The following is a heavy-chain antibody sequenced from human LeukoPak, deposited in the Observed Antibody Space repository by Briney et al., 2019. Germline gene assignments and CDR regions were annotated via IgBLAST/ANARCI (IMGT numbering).Heavy chain of an antibody. CDR2: ITLSGGST. Sequence: GGSLRLSCAASGFTFSSYAMNWVRQAPGKGLEWVSVITLSGGSTYYADSVKGRFTISRDNSKNTLYLQMNSLRAEDTAVYYCAKTYSSGWDLPRAFNITGQGTMVTVSS. CDR3: AKTYSSGWDLPRAFNI. D-gene: IGHD6-19*01. CDR1: GFTFSSYA. J-gene: IGHJ3*02. V-gene: IGHV3-23*01.